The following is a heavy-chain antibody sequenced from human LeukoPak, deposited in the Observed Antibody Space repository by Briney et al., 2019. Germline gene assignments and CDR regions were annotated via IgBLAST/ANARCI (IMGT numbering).Heavy chain of an antibody. CDR2: ISSSSSYI. CDR1: GFTFSSYS. J-gene: IGHJ5*02. CDR3: ASLLAESQLMENWFDP. V-gene: IGHV3-21*01. D-gene: IGHD2-8*01. Sequence: GGSLRLSCAASGFTFSSYSMNWVRQAPGKGLEWVSSISSSSSYIYYADSVKGRFTISRDNAKNSLYLQMNSLRAEDTAVYYCASLLAESQLMENWFDPWGQGTLVTVSS.